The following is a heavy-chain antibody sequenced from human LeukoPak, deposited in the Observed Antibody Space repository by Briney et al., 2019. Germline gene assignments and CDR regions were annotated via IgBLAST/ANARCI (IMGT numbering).Heavy chain of an antibody. Sequence: ASVKVSCKASGGTFSSYAISWVRQAPGQGLEWMGRIIPILGIANYAQKFQGRVTITADKSTSTAYMELSSLRSEDTAVYYCAREGSYYDSSGYYPYGGQGTLVTVSS. V-gene: IGHV1-69*04. CDR3: AREGSYYDSSGYYPY. CDR1: GGTFSSYA. CDR2: IIPILGIA. D-gene: IGHD3-22*01. J-gene: IGHJ4*02.